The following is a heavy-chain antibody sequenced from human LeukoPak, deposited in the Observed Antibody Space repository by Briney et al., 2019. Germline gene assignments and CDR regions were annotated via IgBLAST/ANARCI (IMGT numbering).Heavy chain of an antibody. CDR1: GFSFGDYA. J-gene: IGHJ6*04. Sequence: GGSLRLSCSAFGFSFGDYAMSWVRQAPGEGLEWAGFIRSKAFGGTPEYAASVKGRFAISRDDSKSIVYLQMNSLKTEDTAVYYCVRAVSPNDFSSRNYMDVWGKGTTVTVSS. CDR2: IRSKAFGGTP. CDR3: VRAVSPNDFSSRNYMDV. D-gene: IGHD3-3*01. V-gene: IGHV3-49*04.